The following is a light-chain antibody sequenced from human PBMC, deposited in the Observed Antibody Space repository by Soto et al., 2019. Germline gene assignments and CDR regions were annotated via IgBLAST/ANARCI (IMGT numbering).Light chain of an antibody. V-gene: IGKV3-15*01. CDR1: QSVSSY. CDR3: QHYNNWPPWT. J-gene: IGKJ1*01. CDR2: GAS. Sequence: EIVLTQSPATLSVSPGERATLSCRASQSVSSYLAWYQQKPGQAPRLLIHGASTRATGVPARFSGSGSGTEFTLTISSLQSEDFAIYYCQHYNNWPPWTFGQGTKVDIK.